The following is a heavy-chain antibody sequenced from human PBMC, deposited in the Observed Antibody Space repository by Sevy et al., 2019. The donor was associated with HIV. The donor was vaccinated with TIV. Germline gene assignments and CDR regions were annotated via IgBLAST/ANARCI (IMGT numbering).Heavy chain of an antibody. Sequence: GGSLRLSCAASGFTFTTYPMHWVRQAPGKGLEWVAVISYDGSNIYYADSVKGRFTISRDNSKNTLYLQLNTLRAEDTAVFYCARGSEGSGSYYPPYFDYWGQGTLVTVSS. CDR1: GFTFTTYP. CDR2: ISYDGSNI. D-gene: IGHD3-10*01. V-gene: IGHV3-30-3*01. J-gene: IGHJ4*02. CDR3: ARGSEGSGSYYPPYFDY.